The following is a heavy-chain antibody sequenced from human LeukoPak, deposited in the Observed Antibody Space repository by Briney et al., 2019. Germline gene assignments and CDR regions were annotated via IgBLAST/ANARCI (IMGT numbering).Heavy chain of an antibody. CDR1: GFTFSSYA. Sequence: GGSLRLSCAASGFTFSSYAMSWVRQAPGRGLEWVSAISGSGGSTYYADSVKGRFTISRDNSKNTLYLQMNSLRAEDTAVYYCAKDQSSGTYFDYWGQGTLVTVSS. CDR2: ISGSGGST. J-gene: IGHJ4*02. CDR3: AKDQSSGTYFDY. D-gene: IGHD2-15*01. V-gene: IGHV3-23*01.